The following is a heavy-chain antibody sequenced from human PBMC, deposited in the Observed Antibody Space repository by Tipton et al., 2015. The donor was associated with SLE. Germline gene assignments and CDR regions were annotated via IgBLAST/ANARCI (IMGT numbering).Heavy chain of an antibody. CDR1: GFTFSSYW. Sequence: SLRLSCAASGFTFSSYWMSWVRQAPGKGLAWVSAISGSGDSTYYADPVKGRFTTSRDNSKNTLFLQMNSLRAEDMAVYYCAKDGDSSGYYYVWFDHWGQGTLVTVSS. CDR3: AKDGDSSGYYYVWFDH. CDR2: ISGSGDST. V-gene: IGHV3-23*01. D-gene: IGHD3-22*01. J-gene: IGHJ5*02.